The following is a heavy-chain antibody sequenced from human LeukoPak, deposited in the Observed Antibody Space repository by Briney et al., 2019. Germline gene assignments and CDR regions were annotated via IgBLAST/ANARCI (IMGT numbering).Heavy chain of an antibody. CDR2: ISYDGSNE. CDR1: GFTFSSYA. Sequence: GGSLRLSCAASGFTFSSYAMHWVRRAPGKGLEWVAVISYDGSNEYYADSVKGRFSISRDNSKNTLYLQMNSLRAEDTAVYYSGAGYYGSGIDYWGQGTLVTVSS. V-gene: IGHV3-30-3*01. J-gene: IGHJ4*02. D-gene: IGHD3-10*01. CDR3: GAGYYGSGIDY.